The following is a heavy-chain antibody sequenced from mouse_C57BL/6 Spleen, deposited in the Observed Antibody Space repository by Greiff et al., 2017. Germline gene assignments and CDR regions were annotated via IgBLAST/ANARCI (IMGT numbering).Heavy chain of an antibody. J-gene: IGHJ4*01. CDR1: GYAFSSSW. D-gene: IGHD2-5*01. CDR2: NYPGDGDT. CDR3: AREGPYYSNYAAMDY. V-gene: IGHV1-82*01. Sequence: VQLQQSGPELVKPGASVKISCKASGYAFSSSWMNWVKQRPGKGLEWIGRNYPGDGDTNYNGKFKGKATLTADKSSSTAYMQLSSLTSEDSAVYFGAREGPYYSNYAAMDYWGQGTSVTVSS.